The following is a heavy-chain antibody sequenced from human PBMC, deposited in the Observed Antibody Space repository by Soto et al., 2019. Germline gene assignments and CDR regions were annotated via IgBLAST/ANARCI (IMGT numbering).Heavy chain of an antibody. J-gene: IGHJ3*02. Sequence: QVQLQESGPGLVKPSQTLSLTCTVSGGSISSGGYYCSWIRQHPGKGLEWIGYIYYSGSTYYNPSLKSRVTISVDTSKNQFSLKLSSVTAADTAVYYCAREVEYYYDSSGYWAFDIWGQGTMVTVSS. V-gene: IGHV4-31*03. CDR2: IYYSGST. CDR1: GGSISSGGYY. D-gene: IGHD3-22*01. CDR3: AREVEYYYDSSGYWAFDI.